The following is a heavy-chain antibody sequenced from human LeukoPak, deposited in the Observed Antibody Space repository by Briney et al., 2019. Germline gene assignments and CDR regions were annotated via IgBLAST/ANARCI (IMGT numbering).Heavy chain of an antibody. CDR3: ARGGIADYGDPKGYFDY. Sequence: SGTLSLTCTVSGGSISSGGYYWSWIRQHPGKGLEWIGYIYYSWSTYYNPSLKSRVTISVDTSKNQFSLKLSSVTAADTAVYYCARGGIADYGDPKGYFDYWGQGTLVTVSS. CDR2: IYYSWST. V-gene: IGHV4-31*03. D-gene: IGHD4-17*01. J-gene: IGHJ4*02. CDR1: GGSISSGGYY.